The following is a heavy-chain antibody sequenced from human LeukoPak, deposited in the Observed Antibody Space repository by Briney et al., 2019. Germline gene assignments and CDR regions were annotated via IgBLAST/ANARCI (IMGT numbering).Heavy chain of an antibody. D-gene: IGHD3-10*01. CDR2: ISYDGSNK. CDR1: GFTFSSYA. V-gene: IGHV3-30-3*01. Sequence: GRSLRLSCAASGFTFSSYAMHWVRQAPGKGLEWVAVISYDGSNKYYADSVKGRFTISRDNSKNTLYLQMNSLRAEDTAVYYCARDLSWFGELFYYYYGMDVWGQGTTVTVSS. CDR3: ARDLSWFGELFYYYYGMDV. J-gene: IGHJ6*02.